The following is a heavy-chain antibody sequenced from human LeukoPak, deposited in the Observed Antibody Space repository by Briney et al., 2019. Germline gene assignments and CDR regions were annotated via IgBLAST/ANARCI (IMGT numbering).Heavy chain of an antibody. Sequence: GRSLRLSCAASGFTFSSYGMHWVRKAPGKGLEWVAVIWYDGSNKYYADSVKGRLTISRDNSENTLYLQMNSLRAEDTAVYYCARDGSGRWYFDYWGQGTLVTVSS. V-gene: IGHV3-33*01. CDR1: GFTFSSYG. J-gene: IGHJ4*02. CDR3: ARDGSGRWYFDY. D-gene: IGHD3-10*01. CDR2: IWYDGSNK.